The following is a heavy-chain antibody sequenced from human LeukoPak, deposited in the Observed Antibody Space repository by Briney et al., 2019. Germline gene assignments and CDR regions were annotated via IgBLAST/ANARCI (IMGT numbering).Heavy chain of an antibody. Sequence: GESLKISGQGSGYTFTSYWIGWVGQMPGKGLEWMGVIHPGDSKTRYSPSIQGQVTISADRSITTAYLQWSSLKASDTAMYYCARVRSSRDSSIYRDLDSWGPGTLVTVSS. V-gene: IGHV5-51*01. CDR1: GYTFTSYW. CDR3: ARVRSSRDSSIYRDLDS. CDR2: IHPGDSKT. D-gene: IGHD3-22*01. J-gene: IGHJ4*02.